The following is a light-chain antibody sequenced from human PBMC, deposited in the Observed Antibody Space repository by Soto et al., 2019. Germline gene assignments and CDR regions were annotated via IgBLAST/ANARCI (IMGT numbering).Light chain of an antibody. CDR2: AAS. Sequence: GDSGSIGCRASQDISSWLAWYQQKPGKAPNLLIYAASSLQSRVPSSFSGSGSGTAFTPTLHSLQPEAIATYYCQQTSSFPRTFGQGTKVDIK. J-gene: IGKJ1*01. CDR3: QQTSSFPRT. V-gene: IGKV1-12*01. CDR1: QDISSW.